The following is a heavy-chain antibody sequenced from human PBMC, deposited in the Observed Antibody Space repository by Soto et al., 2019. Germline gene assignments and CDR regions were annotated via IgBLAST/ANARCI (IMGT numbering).Heavy chain of an antibody. CDR2: ISGSGGST. CDR3: ANGPVVDY. V-gene: IGHV3-23*01. CDR1: VFTCSSYA. Sequence: WWSLRVSCSASVFTCSSYAMSWVRQAPGKGLEWVSAISGSGGSTYYADSVKGRFTISRDNSKNTLYLQMNSLRAEDTAVYYCANGPVVDYWGQGTLVTVSS. J-gene: IGHJ4*02.